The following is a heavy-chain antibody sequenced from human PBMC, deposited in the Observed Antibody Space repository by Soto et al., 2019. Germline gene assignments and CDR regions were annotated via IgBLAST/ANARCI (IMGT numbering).Heavy chain of an antibody. V-gene: IGHV1-8*01. CDR1: GSTFTSYD. D-gene: IGHD2-15*01. CDR2: MNPNSGNT. Sequence: ASVAVSFKASGSTFTSYDINWVRQATGQGLEWMGWMNPNSGNTGYAQKFQGRVTMTRNTSISTAYMELSSLRSEDTAVYYCAREGSIVVVVAATPGGMDVWGQGTTVTVSS. CDR3: AREGSIVVVVAATPGGMDV. J-gene: IGHJ6*02.